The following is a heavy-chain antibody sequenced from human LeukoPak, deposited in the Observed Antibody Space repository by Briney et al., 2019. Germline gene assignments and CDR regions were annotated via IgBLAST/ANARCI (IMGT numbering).Heavy chain of an antibody. J-gene: IGHJ3*02. D-gene: IGHD6-19*01. CDR2: ISWNSGSI. CDR1: GFTFDDYA. V-gene: IGHV3-9*01. Sequence: GGSLRLSCAASGFTFDDYAMHWVRQAPGKGLEWVSGISWNSGSIGYADSVKGRFTISRDNAKNSLYLQMNSLRAEDTALYYCAKGTSSGWYLIAFDIRGQGTMVTVSS. CDR3: AKGTSSGWYLIAFDI.